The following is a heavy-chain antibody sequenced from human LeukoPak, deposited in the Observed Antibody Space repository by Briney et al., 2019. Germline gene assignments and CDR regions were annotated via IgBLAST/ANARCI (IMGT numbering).Heavy chain of an antibody. Sequence: ASVKVSCKASGGTFSSYAISWVRQAPGQGLEWMGGIIPIFGTANYAQKFQGRVTITADESTSTAYMELSSLRSEDTAVYYCARGRGPYYDILTGYAFDIWGQGTMVTVSS. CDR1: GGTFSSYA. D-gene: IGHD3-9*01. CDR3: ARGRGPYYDILTGYAFDI. J-gene: IGHJ3*02. CDR2: IIPIFGTA. V-gene: IGHV1-69*13.